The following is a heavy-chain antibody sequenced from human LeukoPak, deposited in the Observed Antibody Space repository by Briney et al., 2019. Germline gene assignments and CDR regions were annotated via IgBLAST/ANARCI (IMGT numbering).Heavy chain of an antibody. D-gene: IGHD6-6*01. CDR2: IIPIFGTA. Sequence: SVTVSCKASGGTFSSYAISWVRQAPGQGLEWMGGIIPIFGTANYAQKFQGRVTITADESTSTAYMELSSLRSEDTAVYYCAGQPSSSFSFDYWGQGTLVTVSS. V-gene: IGHV1-69*13. CDR1: GGTFSSYA. J-gene: IGHJ4*02. CDR3: AGQPSSSFSFDY.